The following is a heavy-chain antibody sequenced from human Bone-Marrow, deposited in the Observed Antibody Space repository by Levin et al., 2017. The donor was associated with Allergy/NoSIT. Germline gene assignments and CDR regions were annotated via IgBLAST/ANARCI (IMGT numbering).Heavy chain of an antibody. D-gene: IGHD4-23*01. Sequence: GSLRLSCAVSGGSISSSNWWSWVRQSPDKGLEWIAEIFHSGSTTYHSSLKSRVTISVDKSNNQFSLRLTSVTAADTAVYYCAREAGGNGLRYFDLWGRGTLVTVSS. J-gene: IGHJ2*01. CDR2: IFHSGST. CDR1: GGSISSSNW. V-gene: IGHV4-4*02. CDR3: AREAGGNGLRYFDL.